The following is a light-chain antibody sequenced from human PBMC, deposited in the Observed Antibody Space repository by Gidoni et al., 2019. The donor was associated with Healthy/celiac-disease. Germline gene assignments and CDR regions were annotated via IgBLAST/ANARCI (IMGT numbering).Light chain of an antibody. CDR3: AAWDDSLNGNVV. J-gene: IGLJ2*01. CDR1: SSNIGSNT. Sequence: QSVLTQPPSASGTPGQRVTISCSGSSSNIGSNTVNWYQQLPGTAPKLIISSNNQRPSGVPDRFSGSKSGTSASLAISGLQSEDEADYYCAAWDDSLNGNVVFGGGTKLTVL. V-gene: IGLV1-44*01. CDR2: SNN.